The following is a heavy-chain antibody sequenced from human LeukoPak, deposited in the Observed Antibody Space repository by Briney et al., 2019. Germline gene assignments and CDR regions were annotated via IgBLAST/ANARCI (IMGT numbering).Heavy chain of an antibody. Sequence: GASVKISCKASGYTFTTRALHWVRQAPGHSLEWMGWIHPGTGQTSYSEGLRGRVTITRDKSANLVYMELTSLAFEDTAIYYCAKGSGPLVWKPFDIWGQGTLLTVSS. CDR1: GYTFTTRA. J-gene: IGHJ3*02. V-gene: IGHV1-3*01. CDR3: AKGSGPLVWKPFDI. CDR2: IHPGTGQT. D-gene: IGHD6-19*01.